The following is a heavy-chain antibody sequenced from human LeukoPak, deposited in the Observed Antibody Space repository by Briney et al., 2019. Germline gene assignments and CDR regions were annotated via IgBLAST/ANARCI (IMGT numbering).Heavy chain of an antibody. CDR2: INHSGST. Sequence: SETLSLTCAVYGGSFSGYYWSWIRQPPGKGLEWIGEINHSGSTNYNPSLKSRATISVDTSKNQFSLKLSSVTAADTAVYYCARGSYCSSTSCYLHRDNWFDPWGQGTLVTVSS. CDR1: GGSFSGYY. V-gene: IGHV4-34*01. J-gene: IGHJ5*02. D-gene: IGHD2-2*01. CDR3: ARGSYCSSTSCYLHRDNWFDP.